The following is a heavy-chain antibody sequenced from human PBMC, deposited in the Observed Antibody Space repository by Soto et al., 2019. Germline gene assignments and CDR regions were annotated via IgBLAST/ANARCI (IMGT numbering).Heavy chain of an antibody. D-gene: IGHD5-12*01. CDR2: ISGSGGST. CDR1: GFTFSSYA. J-gene: IGHJ6*02. V-gene: IGHV3-23*01. CDR3: AKELVSGYYYYYGMDV. Sequence: GGSLRLSCAASGFTFSSYAMSWVRQAPGKGLEWVSAISGSGGSTYYADSVKGRFTISRDNSKNTLYLQMNSLRAEDTAVYYCAKELVSGYYYYYGMDVWGQGTTVTVSS.